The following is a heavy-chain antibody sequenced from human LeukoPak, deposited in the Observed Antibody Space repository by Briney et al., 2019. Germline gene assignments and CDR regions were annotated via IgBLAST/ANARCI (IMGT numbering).Heavy chain of an antibody. CDR2: IYYSGST. Sequence: SQTLSLTSTVSGGSISSGGYYWSWIRQHPGKGLEWIGYIYYSGSTYYNPSLKSRVTISVDTSKNQFSLKLSSLTAADTAVYYCARDAGMYYYGSGTRGWFDFWGQGTLVTVSS. CDR1: GGSISSGGYY. D-gene: IGHD3-10*01. CDR3: ARDAGMYYYGSGTRGWFDF. J-gene: IGHJ5*01. V-gene: IGHV4-31*03.